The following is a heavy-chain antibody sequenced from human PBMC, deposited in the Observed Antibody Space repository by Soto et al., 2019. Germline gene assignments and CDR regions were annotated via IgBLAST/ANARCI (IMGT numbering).Heavy chain of an antibody. CDR1: GFTFSSYA. J-gene: IGHJ4*02. CDR3: ARPYSSGWYGDLDY. CDR2: ISYDGSNK. V-gene: IGHV3-30-3*01. D-gene: IGHD6-19*01. Sequence: QVQLVESGGGVVQPGRSLRLSCTASGFTFSSYAMHWVRQAPGKGLEWVAVISYDGSNKYYADSVKGRFTISRDNSKNTMYLQMNSLRVEDTAVYYCARPYSSGWYGDLDYWGQGILVTVSS.